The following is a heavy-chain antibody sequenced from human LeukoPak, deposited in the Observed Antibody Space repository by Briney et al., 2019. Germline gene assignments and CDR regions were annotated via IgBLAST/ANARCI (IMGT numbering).Heavy chain of an antibody. CDR1: GGSISSSSYY. CDR2: IYYSGST. V-gene: IGHV4-39*01. CDR3: ARLSGGQLWRGTWGRYFDY. D-gene: IGHD5-18*01. Sequence: SETLSLTCTVSGGSISSSSYYWGWIRQPPGKGLEWIGSIYYSGSTYYNPSLKSRDTISVDTSKNQFSLKLSSVTAADTAVYYCARLSGGQLWRGTWGRYFDYWGQGTLVTVSS. J-gene: IGHJ4*02.